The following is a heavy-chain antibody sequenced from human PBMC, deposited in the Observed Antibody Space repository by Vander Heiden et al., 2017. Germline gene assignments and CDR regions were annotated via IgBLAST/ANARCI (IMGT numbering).Heavy chain of an antibody. Sequence: QVHLVQSGVEVKNPGSSVKVSCKASGGTFSSCAISWVRQGSGQGLEWMGGIIPILGIANYAQKFQGRVTITADKSTSTAYMELSSLRSEDTAVYYCASSSYYDSSGYSPSWGQGTLVTVSS. V-gene: IGHV1-69*10. J-gene: IGHJ4*02. CDR2: IIPILGIA. D-gene: IGHD3-22*01. CDR3: ASSSYYDSSGYSPS. CDR1: GGTFSSCA.